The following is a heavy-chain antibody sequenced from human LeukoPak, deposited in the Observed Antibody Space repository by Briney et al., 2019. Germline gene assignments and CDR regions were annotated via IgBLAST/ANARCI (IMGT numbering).Heavy chain of an antibody. J-gene: IGHJ4*02. Sequence: PSETLSLTCTVSGGSITSDYWSWIRQPPGKRLEWIGYIYYSGSTNYNPSLKSRVTISIDTSKNQFSLKLSSVTAADTAVYYCARGFYDSSGYSAPFDYWGQGTLVTVSS. CDR1: GGSITSDY. CDR3: ARGFYDSSGYSAPFDY. CDR2: IYYSGST. V-gene: IGHV4-59*01. D-gene: IGHD3-22*01.